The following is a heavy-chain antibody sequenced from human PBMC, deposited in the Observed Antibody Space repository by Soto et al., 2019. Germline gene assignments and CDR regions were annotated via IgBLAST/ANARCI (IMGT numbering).Heavy chain of an antibody. V-gene: IGHV4-31*03. CDR2: IYYSGST. Sequence: PSETLSLTCTVSGGSISSGGYYWSWIRQHPGKGLEWIGYIYYSGSTYYNPSLKSRVTISVDTSKNQFSLKLSSVTAADTAVYYCAGSRYNWNYEDYWGQGTLVTVSS. CDR1: GGSISSGGYY. CDR3: AGSRYNWNYEDY. J-gene: IGHJ4*02. D-gene: IGHD1-20*01.